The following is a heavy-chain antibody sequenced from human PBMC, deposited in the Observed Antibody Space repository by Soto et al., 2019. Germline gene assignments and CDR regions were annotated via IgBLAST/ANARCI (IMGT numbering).Heavy chain of an antibody. CDR2: IDYDGTTT. CDR1: GFAFEAYW. V-gene: IGHV3-74*01. D-gene: IGHD3-10*01. CDR3: TRGPRPSSAGAGAY. J-gene: IGHJ4*02. Sequence: GGSLRLSCVASGFAFEAYWMHWVRQVPGEGPVWVSRIDYDGTTTTYADSVKGRFTISRDNAKNTLYLQMNSLRAEDTGVYYCTRGPRPSSAGAGAYWGQGTLVTVSS.